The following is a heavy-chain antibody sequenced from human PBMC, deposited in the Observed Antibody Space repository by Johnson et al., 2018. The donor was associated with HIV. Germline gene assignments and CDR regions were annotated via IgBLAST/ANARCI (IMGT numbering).Heavy chain of an antibody. CDR1: GFTFSDYY. J-gene: IGHJ3*02. CDR3: ARPADYGDYSRDAFDI. D-gene: IGHD4-17*01. Sequence: QEQLVESGGGLVKPGGSLRLSCAASGFTFSDYYMTWIRQAPGKGLEWVSYISRSGSTIYYADSVKGRFTISRDNAKNSLYLQMNSLRVEGTALYYCARPADYGDYSRDAFDIWGQGTMVTVSS. V-gene: IGHV3-11*01. CDR2: ISRSGSTI.